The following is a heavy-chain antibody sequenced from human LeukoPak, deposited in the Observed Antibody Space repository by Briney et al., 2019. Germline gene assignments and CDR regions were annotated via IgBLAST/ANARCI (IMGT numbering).Heavy chain of an antibody. CDR2: ISGSGVST. Sequence: GGSLRLSCAASGFTFSSFAMSWVRQAPGKGLEWVPVISGSGVSTYYADFVKGRFTISRDSSKNTLYLQMNSLRAEDTAVYYCAREASILDYWGQGTLVTVSS. CDR3: AREASILDY. V-gene: IGHV3-23*01. J-gene: IGHJ4*02. CDR1: GFTFSSFA.